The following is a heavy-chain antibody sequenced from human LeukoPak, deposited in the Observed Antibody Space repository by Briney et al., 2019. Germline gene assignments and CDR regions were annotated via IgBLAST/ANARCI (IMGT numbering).Heavy chain of an antibody. CDR1: GYTFTSYG. J-gene: IGHJ4*02. CDR3: ARAPDIVVVPAAWGWLPRGTHFDY. D-gene: IGHD2-2*01. V-gene: IGHV1-18*01. CDR2: ISAYNGNT. Sequence: ASVKVSCKASGYTFTSYGISWVRQAPGQGLEWMGWISAYNGNTNYAQKLQGRVTMTTDTSTSTAYMELRSLRSDDTAVYYCARAPDIVVVPAAWGWLPRGTHFDYWGQGTLVTVSS.